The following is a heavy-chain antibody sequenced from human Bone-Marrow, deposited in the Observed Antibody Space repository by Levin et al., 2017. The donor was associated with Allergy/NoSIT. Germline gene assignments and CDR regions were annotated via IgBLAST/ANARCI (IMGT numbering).Heavy chain of an antibody. CDR3: ARQHDTSMIVGDY. CDR1: GVSVDSYF. J-gene: IGHJ4*02. V-gene: IGHV4-59*08. D-gene: IGHD3-22*01. CDR2: VYFTGRV. Sequence: PSETLSLTCAVSGVSVDSYFWNWIRQPPGKGLEWIGFVYFTGRVNYNPSLKSRITMSVDTAKNQFSLRLTSVSAADTAVYYCARQHDTSMIVGDYWGQGILVSVSS.